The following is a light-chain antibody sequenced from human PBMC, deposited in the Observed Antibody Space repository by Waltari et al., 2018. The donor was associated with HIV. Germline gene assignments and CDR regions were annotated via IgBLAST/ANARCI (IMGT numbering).Light chain of an antibody. CDR1: SRDIGYFNY. V-gene: IGLV2-8*01. CDR3: AAYAGNNIVI. CDR2: DVN. J-gene: IGLJ2*01. Sequence: QSALTQPPSASGSPGQSVTVSCTGTSRDIGYFNYVSWYQQHPGKAPKLLIYDVNKRPSGVPDRFSASKSGATASLTVSGLLAEDEADDYCAAYAGNNIVIFGGGTKVTV.